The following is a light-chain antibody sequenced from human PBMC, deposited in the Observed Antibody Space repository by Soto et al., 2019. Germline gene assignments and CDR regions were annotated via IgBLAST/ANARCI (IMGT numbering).Light chain of an antibody. J-gene: IGLJ1*01. V-gene: IGLV2-14*01. CDR3: SSYTSSSTLVHV. Sequence: QSALTQPASVSGSPGQSITISCTGTSSDVGGYNYVSWYQQHPGKAPKLMIYDVSNRPSGVSNRFSGSKSGNTASLTISGLHAEDEADYYCSSYTSSSTLVHVFGTGTKVTVL. CDR1: SSDVGGYNY. CDR2: DVS.